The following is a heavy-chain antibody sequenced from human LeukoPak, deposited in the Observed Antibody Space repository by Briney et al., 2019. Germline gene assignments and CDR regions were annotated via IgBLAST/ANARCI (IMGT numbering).Heavy chain of an antibody. CDR1: GFTFSRYA. D-gene: IGHD3-10*01. Sequence: GGSLRLSCSASGFTFSRYAMHWVRQAPGKGLEYVSAISSNGGSTYYADSVKGRFTISRDNSRNTLHLQMSSLRVEDTAVYYCVKDSSAGSYFDYWGQGTLVTVSS. CDR3: VKDSSAGSYFDY. CDR2: ISSNGGST. J-gene: IGHJ4*02. V-gene: IGHV3-64D*06.